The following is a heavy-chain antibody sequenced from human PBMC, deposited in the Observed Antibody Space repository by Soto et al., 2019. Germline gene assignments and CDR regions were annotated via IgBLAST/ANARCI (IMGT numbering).Heavy chain of an antibody. D-gene: IGHD4-17*01. Sequence: EVQLVESGGGLVQPGGSLRLSCAASGFTFSSYSMNWVRQAPGKGLEWVSYISSSSSTIYYADSVKGRFTISRDNAKNSLYRKMNSRKAEDTAVYNCARIGRLRWGDYWAREPWSPSPQ. V-gene: IGHV3-48*01. J-gene: IGHJ4*02. CDR1: GFTFSSYS. CDR3: ARIGRLRWGDY. CDR2: ISSSSSTI.